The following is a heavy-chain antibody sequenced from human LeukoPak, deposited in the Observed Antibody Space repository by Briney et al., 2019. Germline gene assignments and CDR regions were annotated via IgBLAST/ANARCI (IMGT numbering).Heavy chain of an antibody. D-gene: IGHD2-2*02. J-gene: IGHJ4*02. CDR1: GYTFTGYY. Sequence: ASVKVSCKASGYTFTGYYMHWVRQAPGQGLEWMGWINPNSGGTNYAQKFQGRVTVTRDTSISTAYMELSRLRSDDTAVYYCARVSPRYLAHFDYWGQGTLVTVSS. CDR2: INPNSGGT. V-gene: IGHV1-2*02. CDR3: ARVSPRYLAHFDY.